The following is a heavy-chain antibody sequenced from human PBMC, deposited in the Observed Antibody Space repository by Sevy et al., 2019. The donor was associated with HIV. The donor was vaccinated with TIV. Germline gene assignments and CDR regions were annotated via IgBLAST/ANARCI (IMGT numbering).Heavy chain of an antibody. J-gene: IGHJ4*02. CDR3: VKVRGSGSYYTGDFDY. V-gene: IGHV3-23*01. Sequence: GGSLRLSCAVSGFTFSIYAMSWVRQAPGKGLEWVSVISFSGGTTYYADSVKGRFTISRDTSKNTLSLQMNSLRAEDTAVYYCVKVRGSGSYYTGDFDYWGQGTLVTVSS. CDR1: GFTFSIYA. CDR2: ISFSGGTT. D-gene: IGHD3-10*01.